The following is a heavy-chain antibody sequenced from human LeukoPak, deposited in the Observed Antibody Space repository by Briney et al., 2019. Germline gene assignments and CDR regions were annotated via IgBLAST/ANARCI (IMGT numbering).Heavy chain of an antibody. CDR1: GFTFSDYT. D-gene: IGHD1-14*01. V-gene: IGHV3-21*01. J-gene: IGHJ3*02. Sequence: GGSLRLSCAASGFTFSDYTMNWVRQAPGKGLEWVSSISSSSSYIYYADSVKGRFTISRDNAKNSLYLQINSLRAEDTAVYYCARGYTNAFDIWGQGTMVTVSS. CDR2: ISSSSSYI. CDR3: ARGYTNAFDI.